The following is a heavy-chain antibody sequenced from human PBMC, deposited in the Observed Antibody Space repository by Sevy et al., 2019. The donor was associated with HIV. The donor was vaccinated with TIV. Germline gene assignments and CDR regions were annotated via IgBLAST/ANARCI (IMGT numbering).Heavy chain of an antibody. CDR2: ISRTPATT. Sequence: GRSLRLSCKTSGFTFSTYAMHWVRQAPGKGLEWVASISRTPATTYYADSVRDRFTISRDNAKNSLYLEMNSLRDEDTAVYYCAREAYYYDSREANWFAPWGQGTLVTVSS. J-gene: IGHJ5*02. CDR3: AREAYYYDSREANWFAP. D-gene: IGHD3-22*01. V-gene: IGHV3-48*02. CDR1: GFTFSTYA.